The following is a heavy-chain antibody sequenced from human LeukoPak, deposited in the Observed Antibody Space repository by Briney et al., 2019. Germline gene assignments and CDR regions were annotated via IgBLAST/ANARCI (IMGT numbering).Heavy chain of an antibody. CDR2: ISAYNGNT. CDR1: GYTFTSYD. CDR3: ARLLRVGYCSTTTCNWFDP. D-gene: IGHD2-2*03. J-gene: IGHJ5*02. V-gene: IGHV1-18*01. Sequence: ASVKVSCKASGYTFTSYDINWVRQATGQGLEWMGWISAYNGNTNYAQKLQGRVTMTTDTSTSTAYMELRSLRSDDTAVYYCARLLRVGYCSTTTCNWFDPWGQGTLVTVSS.